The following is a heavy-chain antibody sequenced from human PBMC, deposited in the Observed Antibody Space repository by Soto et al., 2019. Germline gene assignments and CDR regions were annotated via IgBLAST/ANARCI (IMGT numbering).Heavy chain of an antibody. J-gene: IGHJ6*02. D-gene: IGHD6-19*01. CDR1: GGTFSSYA. V-gene: IGHV1-69*12. Sequence: QVQLVQSGAEVKKPGSSVKVSCKASGGTFSSYAISWVRQAPGQGLEWMGGIIPIFGTANYAQKVQGRVTITADESTSTAYMELSSLRSEDTAVYYCARATIAVAGTDYYYYGMDVWGQGTTVTVSS. CDR3: ARATIAVAGTDYYYYGMDV. CDR2: IIPIFGTA.